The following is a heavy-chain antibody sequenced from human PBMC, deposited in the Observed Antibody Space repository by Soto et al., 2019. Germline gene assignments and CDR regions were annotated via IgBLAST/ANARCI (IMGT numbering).Heavy chain of an antibody. CDR1: GFSLSNARMG. V-gene: IGHV2-26*01. J-gene: IGHJ6*02. CDR3: ARMITVTNFQYYYSMDV. Sequence: QVTLKESGPVLVKPTETLTLTCTVSGFSLSNARMGVSWIRQPPGKALEWLAHIFSNDEKSYSTSLKSKLNISKDTSKSHVVLTITNMDPVDTATYYCARMITVTNFQYYYSMDVWGQGTTVTGSS. CDR2: IFSNDEK. D-gene: IGHD4-17*01.